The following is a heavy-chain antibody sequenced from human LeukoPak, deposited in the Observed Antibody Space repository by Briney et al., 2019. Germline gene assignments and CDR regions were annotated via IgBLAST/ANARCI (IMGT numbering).Heavy chain of an antibody. CDR1: GFTFSSYS. J-gene: IGHJ4*02. D-gene: IGHD3-22*01. Sequence: PGGSLRLSCAASGFTFSSYSMNWDRQAPGKGLEWVSSISSSGSYIYYADSLKGRFTISRDNGKNSLYLQMNSLRAEDTAVYYCARFYYDTTGYPSPLVFDYWGQGTLVTVSS. CDR2: ISSSGSYI. V-gene: IGHV3-21*01. CDR3: ARFYYDTTGYPSPLVFDY.